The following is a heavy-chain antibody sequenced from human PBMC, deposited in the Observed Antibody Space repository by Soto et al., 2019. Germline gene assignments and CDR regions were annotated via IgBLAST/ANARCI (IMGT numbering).Heavy chain of an antibody. Sequence: GESLKISCKGSGYSFTSYWIGWVRQMPGKGLEWMGIIYPGDSDTRYSPSFQGQVTISADKSISTAYLQWSSLKASDTAMYYCARQLWHEPAYCGGDCYSSFDYWGQGTLVTVSS. D-gene: IGHD2-21*02. CDR3: ARQLWHEPAYCGGDCYSSFDY. CDR1: GYSFTSYW. J-gene: IGHJ4*02. CDR2: IYPGDSDT. V-gene: IGHV5-51*01.